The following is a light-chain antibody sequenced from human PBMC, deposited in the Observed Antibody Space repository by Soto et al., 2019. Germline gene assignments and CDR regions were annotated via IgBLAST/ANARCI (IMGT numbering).Light chain of an antibody. CDR3: LQHNTDPLT. Sequence: DIQMTQSPSAMSSSVGYIGTITCRSSQGISIYLAWFQQKPGKVPKRLIYAASSLQSGVPSRFSGSGSGTEFTLTISSLQPEDVETYYCLQHNTDPLTFGGGTKVDIK. CDR1: QGISIY. CDR2: AAS. V-gene: IGKV1-17*03. J-gene: IGKJ4*01.